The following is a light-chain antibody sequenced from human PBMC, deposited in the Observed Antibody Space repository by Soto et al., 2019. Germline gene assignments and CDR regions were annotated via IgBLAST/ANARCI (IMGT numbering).Light chain of an antibody. V-gene: IGKV1-5*01. J-gene: IGKJ2*01. CDR2: DAS. CDR3: QQYPGT. Sequence: DIQMTQSPSTLSASVGDRVTITCRASQSISSWLAWYQQKPGKAPKLLIYDASNLESGVPSRFSGSGSGTEFTLTISSLQPDDFATYYCQQYPGTFGQGTKLEIK. CDR1: QSISSW.